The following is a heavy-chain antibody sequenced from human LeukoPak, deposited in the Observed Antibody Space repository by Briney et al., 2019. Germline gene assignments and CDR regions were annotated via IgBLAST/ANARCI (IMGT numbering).Heavy chain of an antibody. D-gene: IGHD3-22*01. CDR3: ARAPRDYYDSSGYYYERDDY. J-gene: IGHJ4*02. V-gene: IGHV4-39*07. Sequence: SETLSLTCTVSGGSISSGSYYWSWIRQPAGKGLEWIGSIYYSGSTYYNPSLKSRLTISVDTSKNQFSLKLSSVTAADTAVYYCARAPRDYYDSSGYYYERDDYWGQGTLVAVSS. CDR2: IYYSGST. CDR1: GGSISSGSYY.